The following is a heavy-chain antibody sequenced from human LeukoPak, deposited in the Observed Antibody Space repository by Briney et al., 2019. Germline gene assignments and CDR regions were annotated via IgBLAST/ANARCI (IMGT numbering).Heavy chain of an antibody. CDR3: ARWTSSSSLFDY. J-gene: IGHJ4*02. D-gene: IGHD6-6*01. CDR2: MNPNSGNT. Sequence: ASVKVSCKASGYTFTSYDINWVRQATGQGLEWMGWMNPNSGNTGYAQKFQGRVTITRNTSISTAYMELSSLRSEDTAVYYCARWTSSSSLFDYWGQGTLVTVSS. V-gene: IGHV1-8*03. CDR1: GYTFTSYD.